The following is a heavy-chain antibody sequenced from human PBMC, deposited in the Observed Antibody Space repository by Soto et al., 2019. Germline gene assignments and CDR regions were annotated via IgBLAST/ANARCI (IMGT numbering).Heavy chain of an antibody. CDR3: ARVGFPFDFWSGYWFDY. J-gene: IGHJ4*02. V-gene: IGHV1-69*13. CDR1: GGTFSSYA. Sequence: SVKVPCKASGGTFSSYAISWVRQAPGQGLEWMGGIIPIFGTANYAQKFQGRVTITADESTSTAYMELSSLRSEDTAVYYCARVGFPFDFWSGYWFDYWGQGTLVTVSS. D-gene: IGHD3-3*01. CDR2: IIPIFGTA.